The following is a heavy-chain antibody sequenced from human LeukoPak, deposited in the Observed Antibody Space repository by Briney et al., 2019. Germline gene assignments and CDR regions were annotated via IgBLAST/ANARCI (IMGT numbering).Heavy chain of an antibody. Sequence: VGSLRLSCAASGFTFSSYSMNWVRQAPGKGLEWVSCISKSSSYIDYAGSVKGRFTISRDNAKNSLYLQMNSLRAEDTAVYYCASSYCSGGSCYAFDYWGQGTLVTVSS. CDR3: ASSYCSGGSCYAFDY. J-gene: IGHJ4*02. V-gene: IGHV3-21*01. D-gene: IGHD2-15*01. CDR1: GFTFSSYS. CDR2: ISKSSSYI.